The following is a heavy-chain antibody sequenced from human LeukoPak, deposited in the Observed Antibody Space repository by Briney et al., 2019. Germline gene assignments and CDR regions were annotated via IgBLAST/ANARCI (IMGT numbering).Heavy chain of an antibody. V-gene: IGHV3-48*03. Sequence: PVGSLRLSCAASGFTFSSYEMNWVRQAPGKGLERVSYISSSGSTIYYADSVKGRFTISRDNAKNSLYLQMNSLRAEDTAVYYCARDYCSGGSCFDYWGQGTLVTVSS. CDR2: ISSSGSTI. CDR1: GFTFSSYE. D-gene: IGHD2-15*01. J-gene: IGHJ4*02. CDR3: ARDYCSGGSCFDY.